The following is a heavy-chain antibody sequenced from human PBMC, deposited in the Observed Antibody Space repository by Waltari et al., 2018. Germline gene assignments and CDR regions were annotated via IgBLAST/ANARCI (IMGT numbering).Heavy chain of an antibody. V-gene: IGHV4-39*01. J-gene: IGHJ4*02. CDR3: ARGLIRGTGKGTMIVVVPPGGFDY. D-gene: IGHD3-22*01. CDR1: GGSISSSSYY. Sequence: QLQLQESGPGLVKPSETLSLTCTVSGGSISSSSYYWGWIRQPPGKGLEWIGSIYYSGSTYYTPSLKSRVTISVDTSKNQFSLKLSSVTAADTAVYYCARGLIRGTGKGTMIVVVPPGGFDYWGQGTLVTVSS. CDR2: IYYSGST.